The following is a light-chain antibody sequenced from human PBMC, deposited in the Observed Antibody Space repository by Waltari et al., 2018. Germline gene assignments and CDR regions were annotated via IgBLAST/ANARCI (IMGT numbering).Light chain of an antibody. CDR3: SSYAGSNNFDV. CDR2: EVS. Sequence: QSALTQPPSASGSPGQSVTISCTGTSSDVGGYNYVSWYQQHPGKAPKLMIYEVSKRPSGGPDHFSGSKSGNTASLTVSGLQAEDEADYYCSSYAGSNNFDVFGTGTKVTVL. V-gene: IGLV2-8*01. J-gene: IGLJ1*01. CDR1: SSDVGGYNY.